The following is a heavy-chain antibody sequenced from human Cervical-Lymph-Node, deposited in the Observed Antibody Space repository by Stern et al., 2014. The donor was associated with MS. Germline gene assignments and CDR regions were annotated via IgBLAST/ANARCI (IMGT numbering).Heavy chain of an antibody. CDR1: GYIFTGYY. J-gene: IGHJ6*02. D-gene: IGHD3-3*01. Sequence: VQLLESGAEVKKPGASVKVSCKTSGYIFTGYYIPWVRQAPGQGLEWMAWINPNNGGTKYAQKFQGRFTMSRDTSISTAYVELSSLTSDDTAVYYCARDQRGITIFGVVTDYYYLGMDVWGQGTTVTVSS. CDR3: ARDQRGITIFGVVTDYYYLGMDV. CDR2: INPNNGGT. V-gene: IGHV1-2*02.